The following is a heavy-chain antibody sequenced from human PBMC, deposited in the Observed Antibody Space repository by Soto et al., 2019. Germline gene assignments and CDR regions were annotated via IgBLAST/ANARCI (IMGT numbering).Heavy chain of an antibody. D-gene: IGHD3-3*01. J-gene: IGHJ5*02. CDR1: GGSISSSSYY. V-gene: IGHV4-39*01. CDR2: IYYSGST. Sequence: SETLSLTCTVSGGSISSSSYYWGWIRQPPGKGLEWIGSIYYSGSTYYNPSLKSRVTISVDTSKNQFSLKLSSVTAADTAVYYCARLVRFLEWLLHNYNWFDPWGQGTLVTVSS. CDR3: ARLVRFLEWLLHNYNWFDP.